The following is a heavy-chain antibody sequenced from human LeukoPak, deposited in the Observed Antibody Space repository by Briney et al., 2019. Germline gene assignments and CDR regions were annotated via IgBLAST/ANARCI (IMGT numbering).Heavy chain of an antibody. D-gene: IGHD4-23*01. J-gene: IGHJ5*02. CDR1: GGSISSSSYY. CDR2: IYYSGST. CDR3: ARGPTPTTVVTQGRKKYNWFDP. V-gene: IGHV4-39*01. Sequence: PSETLSLTCTVSGGSISSSSYYWGWIRQPPGKGLEWIGSIYYSGSTYYNPSLKSRVTISVDTSKNQFSLKLSSVTAADTAVYYCARGPTPTTVVTQGRKKYNWFDPWGQGTLVTVSS.